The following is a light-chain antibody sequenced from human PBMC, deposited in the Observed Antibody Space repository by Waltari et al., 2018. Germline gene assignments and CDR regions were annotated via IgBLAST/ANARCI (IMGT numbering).Light chain of an antibody. Sequence: DIHVTQSPSTLSASVGDRVTITCRASQSIVVWLAWYQQKPGKAPRLLIYKASYLESGVPSRFSGSASGTAFTLTISSLQADDFATYYCLQYNSNPWTFGQGTTVEIK. J-gene: IGKJ1*01. CDR2: KAS. CDR1: QSIVVW. CDR3: LQYNSNPWT. V-gene: IGKV1-5*03.